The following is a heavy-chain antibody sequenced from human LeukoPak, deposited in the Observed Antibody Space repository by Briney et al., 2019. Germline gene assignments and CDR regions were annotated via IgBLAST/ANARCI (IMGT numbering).Heavy chain of an antibody. Sequence: GGSLRLSCAASGFTFDDYAMHWVRQAPGKGLEWVSGISWNSGSIGYADSVKGRFTISRDNAKNSLYLQMNSLRAGDTALYYCARPGREAGYFDYWGQGTLVTVSS. CDR2: ISWNSGSI. D-gene: IGHD1-26*01. V-gene: IGHV3-9*01. J-gene: IGHJ4*02. CDR1: GFTFDDYA. CDR3: ARPGREAGYFDY.